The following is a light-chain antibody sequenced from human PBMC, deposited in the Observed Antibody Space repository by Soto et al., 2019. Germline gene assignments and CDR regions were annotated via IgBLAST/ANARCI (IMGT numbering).Light chain of an antibody. J-gene: IGLJ1*01. V-gene: IGLV2-14*01. CDR1: SSDVGGSNY. CDR2: DVS. CDR3: SSYTSSSTYV. Sequence: QSALTQPASVSGSPGQSITISCTGTSSDVGGSNYVSWYQQHPGKAPKLMIYDVSNRPSGVSNRFSGSKSGNTASLTISGLQAEDEADYYCSSYTSSSTYVFGTGTKV.